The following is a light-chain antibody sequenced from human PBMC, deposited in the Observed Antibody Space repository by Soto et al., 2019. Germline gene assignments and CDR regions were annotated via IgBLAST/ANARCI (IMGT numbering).Light chain of an antibody. CDR3: AAWDDRLSGLV. CDR2: NDN. J-gene: IGLJ2*01. CDR1: SSNIGSRT. Sequence: QSALTQPPSASATPGQRVTISCSGSSSNIGSRTVNWYQQLPGSAPKLLVYNDNQRPSGVPDRFSGSKSGTSASLAISGLQSEDEADYYCAAWDDRLSGLVFGRGTKLTVL. V-gene: IGLV1-44*01.